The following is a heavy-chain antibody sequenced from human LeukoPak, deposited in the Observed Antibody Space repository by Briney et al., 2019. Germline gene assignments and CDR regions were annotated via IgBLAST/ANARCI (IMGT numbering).Heavy chain of an antibody. Sequence: ASVKVSCKASGYTFTGHYMHWVRQAPGQGLEWMGWINPNSGGTNYAQKFQGRVTMIRDTSISTAYMELSRLRSDDTAVYYCARTRSSDFDYWGQGTLVTVSS. CDR3: ARTRSSDFDY. CDR1: GYTFTGHY. V-gene: IGHV1-2*02. CDR2: INPNSGGT. J-gene: IGHJ4*02. D-gene: IGHD2-2*01.